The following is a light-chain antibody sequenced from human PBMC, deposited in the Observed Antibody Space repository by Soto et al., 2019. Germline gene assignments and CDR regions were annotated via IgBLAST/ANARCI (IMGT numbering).Light chain of an antibody. V-gene: IGLV2-23*02. CDR3: CSYAGSRTYV. CDR2: EVS. Sequence: QSVLTQPASVSGSPGQSITISCTGTSSDVGSYNLVSWYQQHPGKAPKVMIYEVSKWPSGVPNRFSGSKSGNTASLTISGLQAEDEADYYCCSYAGSRTYVFGTGTKVTVL. CDR1: SSDVGSYNL. J-gene: IGLJ1*01.